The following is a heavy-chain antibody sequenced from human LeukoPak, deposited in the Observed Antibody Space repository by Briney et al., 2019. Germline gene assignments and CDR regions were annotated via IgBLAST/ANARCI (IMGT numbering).Heavy chain of an antibody. CDR1: GFTFSSYA. Sequence: GGSLRLSCAASGFTFSSYAMSWVRQAPGKGLEWVSVIYSGGSTYYADSVKGRFTISRDNSKNTLYLQMNSLRAEDTAVYYCARGRTYDSSGYYYGFDYWGQGTLVTVSS. D-gene: IGHD3-22*01. CDR2: IYSGGST. V-gene: IGHV3-53*01. J-gene: IGHJ4*02. CDR3: ARGRTYDSSGYYYGFDY.